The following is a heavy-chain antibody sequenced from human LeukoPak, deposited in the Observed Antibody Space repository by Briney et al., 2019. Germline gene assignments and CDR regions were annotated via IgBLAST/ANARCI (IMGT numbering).Heavy chain of an antibody. CDR2: IYYSGST. V-gene: IGHV4-39*01. Sequence: PSETLSLTCTVSGGSISSSSYYWGWIRQPPGKGLEWIGSIYYSGSTYYNPSLKSRVTISVDTSKNQFSLKLSSVTAADTAVYYCARHLPPRRYSYDYWGQGTLVTVSS. CDR1: GGSISSSSYY. J-gene: IGHJ4*02. D-gene: IGHD5-18*01. CDR3: ARHLPPRRYSYDY.